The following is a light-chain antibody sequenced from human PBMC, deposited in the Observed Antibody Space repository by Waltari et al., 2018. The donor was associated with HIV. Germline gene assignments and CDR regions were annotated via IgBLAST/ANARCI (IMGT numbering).Light chain of an antibody. CDR2: QDT. CDR3: HVWDITARVV. V-gene: IGLV3-1*01. Sequence: SYELTQPPSMSVSPGQTAIIACSGDKLGDKYVCWYQQRPGQSPVMVMYQDTERPSGVPERFSGSISGDTASLTISGTQPLDEADYYCHVWDITARVVFGRGTKLTVL. J-gene: IGLJ2*01. CDR1: KLGDKY.